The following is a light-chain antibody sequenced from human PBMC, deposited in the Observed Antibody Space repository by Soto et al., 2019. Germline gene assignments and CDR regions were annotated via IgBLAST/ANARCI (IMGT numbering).Light chain of an antibody. V-gene: IGLV1-47*02. CDR2: LND. CDR3: SAWDDSLSGPV. J-gene: IGLJ2*01. Sequence: QAVVTQPPSASGTPGQRVTISCSGSDSNIGNNFVYWYQHVPGTAPKLVIYLNDRRPSGVPDRFSGSKSGTSASLAISGLRSDDEADYYCSAWDDSLSGPVFGGGTKLTVL. CDR1: DSNIGNNF.